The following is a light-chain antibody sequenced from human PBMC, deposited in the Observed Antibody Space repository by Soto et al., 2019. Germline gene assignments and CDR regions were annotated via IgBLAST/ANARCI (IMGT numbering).Light chain of an antibody. V-gene: IGLV2-14*01. CDR3: SSYTSSSTYV. Sequence: QSALTQPASVSGSPGQSITISCTGTSSDVGGYNYVSWYQQHPGKAPKLMIYEVSNRPSGVSNRFSGSKSGNTASLTISGPPAEDGGYYYCSSYTSSSTYVFGTGTKVTVL. CDR2: EVS. CDR1: SSDVGGYNY. J-gene: IGLJ1*01.